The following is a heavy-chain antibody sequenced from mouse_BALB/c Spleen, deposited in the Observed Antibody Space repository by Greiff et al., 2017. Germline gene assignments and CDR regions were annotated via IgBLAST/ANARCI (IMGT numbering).Heavy chain of an antibody. V-gene: IGHV1S29*02. Sequence: EVQLVESGPELVKPGASVKISCKASGYTFTDYNMHWVKQSHGKSLEWIGYIYPYNGGTGYNQKFKSKATLTVDNSSSTAYMELRSLTSEDSAVYYCARYYGSSYAMDYWGQGTSVTVSS. CDR3: ARYYGSSYAMDY. J-gene: IGHJ4*01. CDR1: GYTFTDYN. D-gene: IGHD1-1*01. CDR2: IYPYNGGT.